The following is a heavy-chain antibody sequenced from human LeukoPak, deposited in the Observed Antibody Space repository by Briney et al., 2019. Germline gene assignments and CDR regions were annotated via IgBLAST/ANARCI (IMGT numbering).Heavy chain of an antibody. J-gene: IGHJ6*02. CDR2: ISYDGSNK. CDR3: AKIRLGSGGSRRYYYGMDV. D-gene: IGHD2-15*01. V-gene: IGHV3-30*18. CDR1: GFTFSSYG. Sequence: GGSLRLSCAASGFTFSSYGMHWVRQAPGKGLEWVAVISYDGSNKYYADSVKGRFTISRDNSKNTLYLQMNSLRAEDTAVYYCAKIRLGSGGSRRYYYGMDVWGQGTTVTVSS.